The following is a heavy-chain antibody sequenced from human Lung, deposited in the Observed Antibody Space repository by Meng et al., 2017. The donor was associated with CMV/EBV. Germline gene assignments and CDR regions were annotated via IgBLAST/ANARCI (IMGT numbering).Heavy chain of an antibody. J-gene: IGHJ6*02. CDR1: GGTFDNYA. D-gene: IGHD3-3*01. Sequence: SVXVSXXXXGGTFDNYAISWVRQAPGQGLEWMGGINPILSMATYPQRFQGRVTITADKSTTTAYMELSSLRSEDTALYYCARDFKTRRGIFGTVSGGYYGMDAWXQGTXVTVSS. V-gene: IGHV1-69*10. CDR3: ARDFKTRRGIFGTVSGGYYGMDA. CDR2: INPILSMA.